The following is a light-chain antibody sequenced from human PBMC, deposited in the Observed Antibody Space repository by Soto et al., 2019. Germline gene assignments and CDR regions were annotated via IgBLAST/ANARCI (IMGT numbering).Light chain of an antibody. V-gene: IGLV2-23*01. CDR3: CSYAGRDNYV. CDR2: EAN. CDR1: SNHVGSYNL. Sequence: QSALTQPASVSGSPGQSITISCTGTSNHVGSYNLVSWYQQHPGKAPKLIIYEANKRPSGISNRFSGSESASLTISGLQPEDEADYYCCSYAGRDNYVFGTGTKVTVL. J-gene: IGLJ1*01.